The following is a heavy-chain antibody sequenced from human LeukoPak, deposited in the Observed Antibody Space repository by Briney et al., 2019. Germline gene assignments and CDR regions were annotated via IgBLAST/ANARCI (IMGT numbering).Heavy chain of an antibody. CDR3: AKGGSGWLSQSYYYYGMDV. V-gene: IGHV3-23*01. D-gene: IGHD6-19*01. CDR1: GFTFSSYA. CDR2: ISGSGGST. J-gene: IGHJ6*02. Sequence: GGSLRLSCAASGFTFSSYAMSWVRQAPGKGLEWVSAISGSGGSTYYADSVKGRFTISRDNSKNTLYLQMNSLRAEDTAVYYCAKGGSGWLSQSYYYYGMDVWGRGTTVTVSS.